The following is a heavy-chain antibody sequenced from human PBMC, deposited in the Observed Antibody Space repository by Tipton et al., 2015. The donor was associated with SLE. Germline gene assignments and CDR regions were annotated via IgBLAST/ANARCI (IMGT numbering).Heavy chain of an antibody. CDR1: GYTFANFW. Sequence: QLVQSGAELKKPGESLKISCRVSGYTFANFWISWVRQTPGKGLEWMGFIYPGDSDTKYSPSFESQVTISADKSTSTAYVQWNSLKTSDSAMYYCARDQASLGLDFWGQGTLVTVSS. J-gene: IGHJ4*02. CDR2: IYPGDSDT. V-gene: IGHV5-51*01. CDR3: ARDQASLGLDF.